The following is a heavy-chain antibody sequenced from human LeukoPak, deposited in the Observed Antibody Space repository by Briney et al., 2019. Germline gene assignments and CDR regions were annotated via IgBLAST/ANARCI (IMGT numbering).Heavy chain of an antibody. V-gene: IGHV3-11*03. CDR2: ISSSSSYT. J-gene: IGHJ4*02. CDR1: GFTFSDYY. Sequence: MAGGSLRLSCAASGFTFSDYYMSWIRQAPGKGLEWVSYISSSSSYTNYADSVKGRFTISRDNAKNSLYLQMDSLRAEDTAVYYCARMTTVTLFDYWGQGTLVTVSS. D-gene: IGHD4-17*01. CDR3: ARMTTVTLFDY.